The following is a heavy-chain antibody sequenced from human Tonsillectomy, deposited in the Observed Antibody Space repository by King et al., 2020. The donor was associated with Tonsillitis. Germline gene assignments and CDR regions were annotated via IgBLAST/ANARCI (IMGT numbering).Heavy chain of an antibody. CDR2: IDWDDDT. V-gene: IGHV2-70*04. J-gene: IGHJ4*02. CDR3: ARIWRGSSWSFDY. D-gene: IGHD6-13*01. CDR1: GFSLSTSGMC. Sequence: TLKESGPALVKPPHTLTLTCTFSGFSLSTSGMCVSWIRQPPGKALEWLARIDWDDDTFYSTSLRTRLTISKDTSKNQVVLTMTNMDPVDTATYYCARIWRGSSWSFDYWGQGTLVTVSS.